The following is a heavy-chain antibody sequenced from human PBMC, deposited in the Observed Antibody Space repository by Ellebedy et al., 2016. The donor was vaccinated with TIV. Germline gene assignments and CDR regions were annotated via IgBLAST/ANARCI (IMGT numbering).Heavy chain of an antibody. J-gene: IGHJ3*01. CDR2: INPNSGGT. V-gene: IGHV1-2*02. CDR3: ARARGSAARSFEL. D-gene: IGHD2-15*01. CDR1: GYTFTGYS. Sequence: AASVTVSCKASGYTFTGYSMHWVRQAPGQGLEWMGWINPNSGGTNYAQKFQGRVTMTEDTSTDTAYMDLRSLSSEDTAVYYCARARGSAARSFELWGQGTVVTVSS.